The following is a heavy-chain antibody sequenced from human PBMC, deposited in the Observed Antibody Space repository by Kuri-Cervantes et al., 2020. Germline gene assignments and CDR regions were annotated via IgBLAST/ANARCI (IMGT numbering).Heavy chain of an antibody. V-gene: IGHV4-61*01. CDR2: IYYSGST. Sequence: SETLSLTCTVSGGSVSSGSYYWSWIRQPPGKGLEWIGYIYYSGSTYYNPSLKSRVTISVDTSKNQFSLKLSSVTAADTAVYYCARGDEIDWLPFDYWGQGTLVTVSS. J-gene: IGHJ4*02. CDR1: GGSVSSGSYY. D-gene: IGHD3-9*01. CDR3: ARGDEIDWLPFDY.